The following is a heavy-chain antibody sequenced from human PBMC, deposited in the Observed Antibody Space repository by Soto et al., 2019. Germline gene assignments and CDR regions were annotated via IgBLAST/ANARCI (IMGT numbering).Heavy chain of an antibody. CDR3: ETDEQLDSYYYYGMDV. D-gene: IGHD6-13*01. CDR2: IYYSGST. Sequence: QLQLQESGPGLVKPSETLSLTCTVSGGSISSSSYYWGWIRQPPGKGLEWIGSIYYSGSTYYNPSLKSRVTISVDTSKNQFSLKLSSVTAADTAVYYCETDEQLDSYYYYGMDVWGQGTTVTVSS. CDR1: GGSISSSSYY. V-gene: IGHV4-39*01. J-gene: IGHJ6*02.